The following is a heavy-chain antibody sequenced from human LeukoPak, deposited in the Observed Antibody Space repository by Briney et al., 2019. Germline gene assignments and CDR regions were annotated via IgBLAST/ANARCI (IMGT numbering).Heavy chain of an antibody. V-gene: IGHV4-38-2*02. J-gene: IGHJ5*02. CDR1: GYSISSGYY. Sequence: SETLSLTCTVSGYSISSGYYWGWIRQPPGKGLEWIGSIYHSGSTYYNPSLKSRVTISVDTSKNQFSLKLSSVTAADTAVYYCARVHTEVLLDPWGQGTLVTVSS. CDR3: ARVHTEVLLDP. D-gene: IGHD2/OR15-2a*01. CDR2: IYHSGST.